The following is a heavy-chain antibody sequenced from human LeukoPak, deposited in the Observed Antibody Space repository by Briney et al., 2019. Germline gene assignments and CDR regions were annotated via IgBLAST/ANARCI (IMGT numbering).Heavy chain of an antibody. V-gene: IGHV3-53*01. D-gene: IGHD6-6*01. Sequence: GGSLRLSCAASGFTVSSNYMSWVRQAPGKGLEWVSVIYSGGSTYYADSVKGRFTISRDNSKNTLYLQMSSLRAEDTAVYYCATRVVPAASYSSSSLDYWGQGTLVTVSS. CDR3: ATRVVPAASYSSSSLDY. CDR2: IYSGGST. J-gene: IGHJ4*02. CDR1: GFTVSSNY.